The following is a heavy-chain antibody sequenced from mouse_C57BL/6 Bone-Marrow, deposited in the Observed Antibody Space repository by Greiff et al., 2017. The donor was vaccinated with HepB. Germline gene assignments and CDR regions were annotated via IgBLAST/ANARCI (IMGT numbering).Heavy chain of an antibody. CDR2: IWTGGGT. Sequence: VKLQESGPGLVAPSQSLSITCTVSGFSLTSYAISWVRQPPGKGLEWLGVIWTGGGTNYNSALKSRLSISKDNSKSQVFLKMNSLQTDDTARYYCARNLGGDYDYFDYWGQGTTLTVSS. CDR3: ARNLGGDYDYFDY. CDR1: GFSLTSYA. V-gene: IGHV2-9-1*01. J-gene: IGHJ2*01. D-gene: IGHD2-4*01.